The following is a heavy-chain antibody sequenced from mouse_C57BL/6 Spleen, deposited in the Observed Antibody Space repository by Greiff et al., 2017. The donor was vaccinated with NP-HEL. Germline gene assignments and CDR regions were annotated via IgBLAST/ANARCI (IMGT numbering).Heavy chain of an antibody. V-gene: IGHV5-9-1*02. CDR1: GFTFSSYA. J-gene: IGHJ3*01. Sequence: DVMLVESGEGLVKPGGSLKLSCAASGFTFSSYAMSWVRQTPEKRLEWVAYISSGGDYIYYADTVKGRFTISRDNARNTLYLQMSSLKSEDTAMYYCTREDGSWFAYWGQGTLVTVSA. D-gene: IGHD2-3*01. CDR2: ISSGGDYI. CDR3: TREDGSWFAY.